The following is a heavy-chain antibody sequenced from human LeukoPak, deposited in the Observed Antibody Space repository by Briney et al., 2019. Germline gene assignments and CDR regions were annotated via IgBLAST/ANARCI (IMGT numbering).Heavy chain of an antibody. V-gene: IGHV3-23*01. CDR2: ISGSGGST. CDR1: GFTCSSYA. Sequence: GGSLRLSCAASGFTCSSYAMSWVRQAPGKGLEWVSGISGSGGSTYYADSVKGRFTISRDNSKNTLNLQLNSLRAEDTAMYYCAKRYSSSRGFDYWGQGPRVTVSS. J-gene: IGHJ4*02. CDR3: AKRYSSSRGFDY. D-gene: IGHD6-13*01.